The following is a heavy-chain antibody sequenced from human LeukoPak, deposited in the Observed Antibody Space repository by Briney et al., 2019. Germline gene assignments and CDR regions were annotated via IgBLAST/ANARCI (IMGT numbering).Heavy chain of an antibody. CDR3: GHRLADRSYNGRPDYFDY. Sequence: SGPTLVNPTHTLTLTCTFSGFSLTTTGVGVGWIRQPPGNALEWLAFLYWGGDKRYIASLRNRLTLTKNSSKNQVLLTITNMDPVDTATYFCGHRLADRSYNGRPDYFDYWGQGTLVTVSS. CDR1: GFSLTTTGVG. D-gene: IGHD1-26*01. CDR2: LYWGGDK. V-gene: IGHV2-5*02. J-gene: IGHJ4*02.